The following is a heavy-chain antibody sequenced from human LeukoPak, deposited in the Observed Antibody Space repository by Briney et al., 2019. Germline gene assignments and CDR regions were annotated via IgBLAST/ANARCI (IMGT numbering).Heavy chain of an antibody. CDR1: GGSISSYY. V-gene: IGHV4-59*01. J-gene: IGHJ6*03. D-gene: IGHD5-24*01. CDR3: ARAKMAGYYYYMDV. CDR2: IYYSGST. Sequence: SETLSLTCTVSGGSISSYYWSWIRQPPGKGLEWIGYIYYSGSTNYNPSLKSRVTISVDTSKNQFSLKLSSVTAADTAVYYCARAKMAGYYYYMDVWGKGTTVTISS.